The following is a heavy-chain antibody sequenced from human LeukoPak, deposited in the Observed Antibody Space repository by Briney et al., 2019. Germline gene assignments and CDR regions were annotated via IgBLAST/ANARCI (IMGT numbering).Heavy chain of an antibody. D-gene: IGHD2-15*01. Sequence: GGSLRLSCAASGFTFSNYAMSWVRQAPGKGLEWVSTISGSGAYTFYADSVKGRFTMSRDNSKNTLYLQMNSLRAEDTAIYYCAKDSCSGGSCYSNFDYWGQGTLVTVS. CDR1: GFTFSNYA. CDR3: AKDSCSGGSCYSNFDY. V-gene: IGHV3-23*01. J-gene: IGHJ4*02. CDR2: ISGSGAYT.